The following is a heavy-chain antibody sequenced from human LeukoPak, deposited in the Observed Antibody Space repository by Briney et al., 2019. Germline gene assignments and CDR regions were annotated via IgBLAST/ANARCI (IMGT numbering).Heavy chain of an antibody. V-gene: IGHV4-59*01. CDR2: IYYSGST. CDR3: ARGPTRYYFDY. CDR1: GVSSNNYY. D-gene: IGHD3-9*01. J-gene: IGHJ4*02. Sequence: SETLSLTCTVSGVSSNNYYWSWIRQPPGKGLEWIAYIYYSGSTNCNPSLKSRVTISIDTSKNQFSLKLSSVTAADTAVYYCARGPTRYYFDYWGQGTPVTVSS.